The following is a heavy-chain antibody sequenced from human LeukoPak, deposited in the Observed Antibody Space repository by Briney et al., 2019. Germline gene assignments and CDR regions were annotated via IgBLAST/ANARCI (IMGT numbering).Heavy chain of an antibody. CDR1: GFTFSSYE. J-gene: IGHJ4*02. Sequence: GGSLRLSCAASGFTFSSYEMNWVRQAPGKGLEWVSYISSSGSTIYYADSVKGRFTISRDNAKNSLYLQMNSLRAEDTAVYYCARDPDRDYSNPLDYWGQGTLVTVSS. CDR2: ISSSGSTI. D-gene: IGHD4-11*01. V-gene: IGHV3-48*03. CDR3: ARDPDRDYSNPLDY.